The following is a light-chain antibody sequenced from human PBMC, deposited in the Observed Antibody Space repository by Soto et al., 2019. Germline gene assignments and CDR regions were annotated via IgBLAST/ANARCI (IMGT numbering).Light chain of an antibody. CDR1: QSVSNY. Sequence: EIVLTQSPATLSLSPGDTTTLSCRASQSVSNYLAWYQQKPGQAPRLLIYDASNRATGIPARFSGSGSGTDFTLTISSLEPEDFAVYYCQQRSSWTFGQGTKVEIK. CDR3: QQRSSWT. CDR2: DAS. J-gene: IGKJ1*01. V-gene: IGKV3-11*01.